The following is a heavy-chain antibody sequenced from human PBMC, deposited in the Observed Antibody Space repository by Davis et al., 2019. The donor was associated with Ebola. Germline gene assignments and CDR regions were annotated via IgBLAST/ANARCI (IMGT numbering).Heavy chain of an antibody. CDR1: GYTLTDLS. CDR3: ATVPLAVAGYYFDY. D-gene: IGHD6-19*01. Sequence: ASVKVSCKVSGYTLTDLSMHWVRQAPGKGLEWMGGFDPEDGETIYAQKFQGRVTMTEDTSTDTAYMELSSLRSEDTAVYYCATVPLAVAGYYFDYWGQGTLVTVSS. V-gene: IGHV1-24*01. J-gene: IGHJ4*02. CDR2: FDPEDGET.